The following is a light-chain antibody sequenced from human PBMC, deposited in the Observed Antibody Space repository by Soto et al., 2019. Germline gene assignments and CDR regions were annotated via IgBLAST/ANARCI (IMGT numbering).Light chain of an antibody. Sequence: QSALTQPASVSGSPGQSIIVSCTGTSSDVGSYNFVSWYQQHPGKAPKLMIYEVSKRPSGVSNRFSGSKSGNTASLTISGLQPEDEADYCCSYAGNSGVFGGGTKLTVL. V-gene: IGLV2-23*02. CDR1: SSDVGSYNF. CDR2: EVS. J-gene: IGLJ3*02. CDR3: CSYAGNSGV.